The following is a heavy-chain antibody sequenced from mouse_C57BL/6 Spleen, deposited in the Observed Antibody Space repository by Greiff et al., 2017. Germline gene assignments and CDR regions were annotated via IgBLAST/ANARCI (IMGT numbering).Heavy chain of an antibody. Sequence: DVQLVESGGGLVQPGGSVKLSCVASGFTFSNYWLNWVRQSPETGLEWVAQIRLKSDNYATPYAESVKGRFTISRDDSKSSDYLQMNNLRAEDTGIYYCTAGYGYDEGFDYWGQGTTLTVSS. J-gene: IGHJ2*01. D-gene: IGHD2-2*01. CDR2: IRLKSDNYAT. CDR3: TAGYGYDEGFDY. CDR1: GFTFSNYW. V-gene: IGHV6-3*01.